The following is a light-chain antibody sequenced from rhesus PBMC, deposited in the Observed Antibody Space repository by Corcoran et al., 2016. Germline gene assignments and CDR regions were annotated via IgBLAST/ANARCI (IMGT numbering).Light chain of an antibody. CDR3: LQYTTTPFT. V-gene: IGKV1-22*01. Sequence: DIQMTQSPSSLSASVGDTVNISCRASQSSSSWLDWYQQKPGKAPKLLSYKASNLQSGVPSRFSGSGSGTDFTLTISSLQPEDFATYCFLQYTTTPFTFGPGTKLDI. CDR2: KAS. CDR1: QSSSSW. J-gene: IGKJ3*01.